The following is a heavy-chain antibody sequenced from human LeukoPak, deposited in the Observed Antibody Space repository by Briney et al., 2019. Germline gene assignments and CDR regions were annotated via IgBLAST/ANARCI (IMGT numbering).Heavy chain of an antibody. J-gene: IGHJ6*03. CDR2: IIPIFGTA. Sequence: SVKVSCKASGGTFSSYAISWVRQAPGQGLEWMGGIIPIFGTANYAQKFQGRVTITTDESTSTAYMELSSLRSEDTAVYYCARGDELLGYCSGGSCYSDHYYYYMDVWGKGTTVTVSS. V-gene: IGHV1-69*05. CDR1: GGTFSSYA. CDR3: ARGDELLGYCSGGSCYSDHYYYYMDV. D-gene: IGHD2-15*01.